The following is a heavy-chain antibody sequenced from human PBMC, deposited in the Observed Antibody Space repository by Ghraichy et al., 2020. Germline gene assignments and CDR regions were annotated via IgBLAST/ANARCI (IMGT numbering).Heavy chain of an antibody. V-gene: IGHV1-3*01. CDR1: GYTFTSYA. Sequence: ASVKVSCKASGYTFTSYAMHWVRQAPGPRLEWMGWINAGNGNTKYSQKYQGRVTITRDTSASTAYMELSSLRSEDTAVYYCARTELLWFGELYPLDYWGQGTLVTVSS. CDR2: INAGNGNT. D-gene: IGHD3-10*01. CDR3: ARTELLWFGELYPLDY. J-gene: IGHJ4*02.